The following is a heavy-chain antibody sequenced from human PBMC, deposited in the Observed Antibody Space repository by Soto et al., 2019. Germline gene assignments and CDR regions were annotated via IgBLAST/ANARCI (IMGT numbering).Heavy chain of an antibody. CDR1: GGSFSGYY. D-gene: IGHD6-13*01. J-gene: IGHJ6*02. CDR2: INHSGST. V-gene: IGHV4-34*01. Sequence: SETLSLTCAVYGGSFSGYYWSWIRQPPGKGLEWIGEINHSGSTNYNPSLKSRVTISVDTSKNQFSLKLSSVTAADTAVYYCARGAAAAKEMYYYYGRDVWGQGTTVTVSS. CDR3: ARGAAAAKEMYYYYGRDV.